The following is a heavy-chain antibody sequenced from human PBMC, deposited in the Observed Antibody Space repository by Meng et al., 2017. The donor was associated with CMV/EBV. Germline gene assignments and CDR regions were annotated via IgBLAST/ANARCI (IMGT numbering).Heavy chain of an antibody. J-gene: IGHJ4*02. CDR3: TTGWHQYFDY. CDR2: IKSRTAGGTT. CDR1: DFTLINAW. D-gene: IGHD2-15*01. Sequence: CTASDFTLINAWMNWVRQAPGKGLEWVGRIKSRTAGGTTDCAAPVKGRFTMSRDDSKHTVDLQMNSLKIEDTAVYYCTTGWHQYFDYWGQGILVTVSS. V-gene: IGHV3-15*07.